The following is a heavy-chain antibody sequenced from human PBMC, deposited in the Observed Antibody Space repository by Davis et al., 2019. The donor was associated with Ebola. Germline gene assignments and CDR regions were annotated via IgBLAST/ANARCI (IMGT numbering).Heavy chain of an antibody. Sequence: PSETLSLTCTVSGGSITDGYYYWSWVRQTPGKGLEWTGHIYYIGTTHYNPSLESRLTMSIETSKNQFPLHLTSVTAADTGVYYCARNSTTSGWFDPWGQGTVVTVSS. J-gene: IGHJ5*02. CDR2: IYYIGTT. D-gene: IGHD2/OR15-2a*01. V-gene: IGHV4-30-4*01. CDR3: ARNSTTSGWFDP. CDR1: GGSITDGYYY.